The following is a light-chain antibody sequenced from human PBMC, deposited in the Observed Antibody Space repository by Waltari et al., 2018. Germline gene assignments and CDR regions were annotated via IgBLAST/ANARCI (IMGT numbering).Light chain of an antibody. J-gene: IGLJ1*01. V-gene: IGLV2-23*02. CDR2: EVT. CDR3: CSYAGSTTLYV. CDR1: SSDVGSSSL. Sequence: QSALTQPASVSGSPGQSLTIPCTGTSSDVGSSSLFSWYQHHPGRAPKLIISEVTERPSGVSHRFSGSKSGNTASLTISGLQSEDEADYYCCSYAGSTTLYVFGTGTKVIVL.